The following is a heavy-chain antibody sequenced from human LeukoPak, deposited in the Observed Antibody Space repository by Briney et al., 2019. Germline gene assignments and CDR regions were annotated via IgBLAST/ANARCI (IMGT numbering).Heavy chain of an antibody. CDR1: GFAFSSYA. D-gene: IGHD6-13*01. J-gene: IGHJ4*02. CDR3: ARVKGGIAAAGNYFDY. CDR2: VSYDGGSK. V-gene: IGHV3-30-3*01. Sequence: AGGSLRLPCAASGFAFSSYAMHWVRQGPGKGLEWVALVSYDGGSKYYADSVKGRLTISRDNSKNTLHLQMNSLRTEDTAVYYCARVKGGIAAAGNYFDYWGQGTLVTVSS.